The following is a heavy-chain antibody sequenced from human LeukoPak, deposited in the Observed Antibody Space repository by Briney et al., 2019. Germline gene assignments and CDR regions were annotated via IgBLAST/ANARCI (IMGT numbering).Heavy chain of an antibody. D-gene: IGHD3-3*01. V-gene: IGHV1-18*01. Sequence: ASVKVSCKASGYTFASYGITWVRQAPGQGLEWMGWISGHTGNTNYVQNLQGRVTMTTDTSTSTAYMELRSLRSDDTAVYYCARMVGELEWLLYGFDYWGQGTLVTVSS. CDR2: ISGHTGNT. J-gene: IGHJ4*02. CDR1: GYTFASYG. CDR3: ARMVGELEWLLYGFDY.